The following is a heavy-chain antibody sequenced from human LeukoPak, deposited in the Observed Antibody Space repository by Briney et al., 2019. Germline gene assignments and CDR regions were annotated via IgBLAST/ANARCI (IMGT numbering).Heavy chain of an antibody. CDR3: VKDSIGSYDY. CDR2: IRWDGSDR. J-gene: IGHJ4*02. CDR1: GFTFGEHA. Sequence: GGSLRLSCAASGFTFGEHAMHWVRQAPGKGLEFVSLIRWDGSDRHYADSVKGRFTISRDNSENSLHLQMNSLRPEDTALYYCVKDSIGSYDYWGQGTLVTVSS. D-gene: IGHD1-26*01. V-gene: IGHV3-43D*04.